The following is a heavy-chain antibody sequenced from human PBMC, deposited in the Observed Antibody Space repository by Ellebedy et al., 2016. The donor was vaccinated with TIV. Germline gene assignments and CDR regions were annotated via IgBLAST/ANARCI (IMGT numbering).Heavy chain of an antibody. Sequence: ASVKVSCKASGYTFTGYYMHWVRQAPGQGLEWMGWINPDSGGTNYAQKFQGRVTMTRDTSISTAYMELSRLRIDDTAVYYCARVGGGKYGMDVWGQGTTVTVSS. J-gene: IGHJ6*02. CDR3: ARVGGGKYGMDV. D-gene: IGHD3-16*01. V-gene: IGHV1-2*02. CDR2: INPDSGGT. CDR1: GYTFTGYY.